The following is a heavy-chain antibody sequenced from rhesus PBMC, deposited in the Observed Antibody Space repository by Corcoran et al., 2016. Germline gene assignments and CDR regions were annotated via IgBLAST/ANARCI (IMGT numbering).Heavy chain of an antibody. CDR3: ARVPTTVTSYNRFDV. V-gene: IGHV4-160*01. CDR2: IYGSSGST. Sequence: QVQLQESGPGLVKPSETLSLTCAVSGGSFSSYWWGWIRQPPGKGLEWNGNIYGSSGSTEYNPPRQRRATISRDTSNTQFSLKLSSVTAADTAVYYCARVPTTVTSYNRFDVWGPGVLVTVSS. D-gene: IGHD4-35*01. J-gene: IGHJ5-1*01. CDR1: GGSFSSYW.